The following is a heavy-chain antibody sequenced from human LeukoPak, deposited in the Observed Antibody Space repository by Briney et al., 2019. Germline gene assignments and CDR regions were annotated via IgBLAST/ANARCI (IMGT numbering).Heavy chain of an antibody. V-gene: IGHV7-4-1*02. Sequence: ASVKVSCKASGYTFTSYDINWVRQATGQGLEWMGWINTNTGNPTYAQGFTGRFVFSLDTSVSTAYLQISSLKAEDTAVYYCARGGGPYYFDYWGQGTLVTVSS. CDR3: ARGGGPYYFDY. J-gene: IGHJ4*02. CDR2: INTNTGNP. D-gene: IGHD3-10*01. CDR1: GYTFTSYD.